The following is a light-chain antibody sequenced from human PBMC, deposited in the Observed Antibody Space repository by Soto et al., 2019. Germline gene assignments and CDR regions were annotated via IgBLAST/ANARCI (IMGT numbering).Light chain of an antibody. Sequence: DIQMTQSPSSLSASVGDRVTITCRASRDIRIDLAWYQQKPGKAPKRLIYAASSLQSGVPSRFSGSGSGTEFTLTISSLQPEDFATYYCLQHNPYPPVLTFGGGTKVEI. CDR3: LQHNPYPPVLT. CDR2: AAS. CDR1: RDIRID. V-gene: IGKV1-17*01. J-gene: IGKJ4*01.